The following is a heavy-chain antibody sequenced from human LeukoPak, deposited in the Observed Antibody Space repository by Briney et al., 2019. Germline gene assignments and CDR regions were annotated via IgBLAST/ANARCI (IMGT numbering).Heavy chain of an antibody. J-gene: IGHJ4*02. CDR3: AREGQSGSYVPY. Sequence: PGGSLRLSCAASGFTFSNYALSWVRQAPGKGLEWVSYIRSTSANIFYADSVKGRFTISRDDDKNSLYLQMNSLRAEDTAVYYCAREGQSGSYVPYWGQGTLVTVSS. D-gene: IGHD1-26*01. V-gene: IGHV3-48*01. CDR2: IRSTSANI. CDR1: GFTFSNYA.